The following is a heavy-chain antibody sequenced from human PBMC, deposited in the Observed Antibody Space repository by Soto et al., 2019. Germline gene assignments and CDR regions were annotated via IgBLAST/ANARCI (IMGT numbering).Heavy chain of an antibody. CDR3: AHSRNMNYYYYYGMDV. CDR2: IYSGGST. D-gene: IGHD3-16*01. Sequence: GGSLRLSCAASGFTVSSNYMSWVRQATGKGLEWVSVIYSGGSTYYADSVKGRFTISRHNSKNTLYLQMTNMDPVDTATYYCAHSRNMNYYYYYGMDVWGQGTTVTVSS. J-gene: IGHJ6*02. CDR1: GFTVSSNY. V-gene: IGHV3-53*04.